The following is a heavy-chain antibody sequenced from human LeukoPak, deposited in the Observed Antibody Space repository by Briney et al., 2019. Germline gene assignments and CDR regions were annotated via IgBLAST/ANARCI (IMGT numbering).Heavy chain of an antibody. CDR2: INTDGSST. CDR3: ARGWQWLVLEPPFDY. CDR1: GFTFSNYW. V-gene: IGHV3-74*01. Sequence: GGSLRLSCAASGFTFSNYWMHWVRQAPGKGLVWVSRINTDGSSTSYADSVKGRFTISRDNAKNTLYLQMNSLRAEDTAVYYCARGWQWLVLEPPFDYWGQGTPVTVSS. D-gene: IGHD6-19*01. J-gene: IGHJ4*02.